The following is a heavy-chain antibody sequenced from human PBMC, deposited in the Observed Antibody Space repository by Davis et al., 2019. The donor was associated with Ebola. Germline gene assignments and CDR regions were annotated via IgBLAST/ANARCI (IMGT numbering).Heavy chain of an antibody. Sequence: SETLSLTCAVYGGSFSGYYWSWIRQPPGKGLEWIGEINHSGSTNYNPSLKSRVTISVDTSKNQFSLQLNSVTPEDTAVYYCARGGKNNFDYWGQGSLVTVSS. CDR3: ARGGKNNFDY. CDR2: INHSGST. V-gene: IGHV4-34*01. CDR1: GGSFSGYY. J-gene: IGHJ4*02.